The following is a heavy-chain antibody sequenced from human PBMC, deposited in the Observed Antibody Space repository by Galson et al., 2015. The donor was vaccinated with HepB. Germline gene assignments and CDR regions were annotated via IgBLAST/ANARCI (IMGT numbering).Heavy chain of an antibody. CDR2: INTGNGDT. D-gene: IGHD3-9*01. Sequence: SCKASGYTFTSYGLHWVRQAPGQRPEWMGWINTGNGDTKYSQKFQGRVTISRDTSANTAYMELSSLRSEDTAVYYCTRALTTLGFYYGLDVWGPGTTVTVSS. CDR1: GYTFTSYG. J-gene: IGHJ6*02. CDR3: TRALTTLGFYYGLDV. V-gene: IGHV1-3*04.